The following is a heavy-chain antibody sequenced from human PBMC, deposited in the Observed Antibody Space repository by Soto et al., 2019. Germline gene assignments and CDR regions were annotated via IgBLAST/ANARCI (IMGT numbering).Heavy chain of an antibody. CDR1: GGSISSGGYY. V-gene: IGHV4-31*03. CDR2: IYYSGNN. CDR3: AREPLT. J-gene: IGHJ4*02. Sequence: QVQLQESGPGLVKPSQTLSLTCTVSGGSISSGGYYWSWFRQHPGKGLVWIVYIYYSGNNYYNASLKGRVPITVDTSNDQFSLKLRSVTAAATAVYYCAREPLTWGQGTLVTVCS.